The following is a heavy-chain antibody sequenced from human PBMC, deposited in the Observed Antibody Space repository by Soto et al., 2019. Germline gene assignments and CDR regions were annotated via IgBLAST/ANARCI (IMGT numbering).Heavy chain of an antibody. CDR3: AKDQGLWFGEDDAFDI. V-gene: IGHV3-23*01. J-gene: IGHJ3*02. D-gene: IGHD3-10*01. CDR1: GFTFSSYA. Sequence: GGSLRLSCAASGFTFSSYAMSWVRQAPGKGLEWVSAISGSGGSTYYADSVKGRFTISRDNSKNTLYLQMNSLRAEDTAVYYCAKDQGLWFGEDDAFDIWGQGTMVTVSS. CDR2: ISGSGGST.